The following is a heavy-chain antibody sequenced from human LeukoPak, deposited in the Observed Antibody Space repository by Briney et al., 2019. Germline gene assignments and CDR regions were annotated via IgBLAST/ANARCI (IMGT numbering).Heavy chain of an antibody. V-gene: IGHV3-74*01. CDR3: ARAIAVAGTVEYYFDY. D-gene: IGHD6-19*01. J-gene: IGHJ4*02. Sequence: PGGSLRLSCAASGFTFSSYWMHWVRQAPGKGLVWVSRINSDGSSTSYADSVKGRFTISRDNAKNTLYLQMNSLRAEDTAVYCCARAIAVAGTVEYYFDYWGQGTLVTVSS. CDR2: INSDGSST. CDR1: GFTFSSYW.